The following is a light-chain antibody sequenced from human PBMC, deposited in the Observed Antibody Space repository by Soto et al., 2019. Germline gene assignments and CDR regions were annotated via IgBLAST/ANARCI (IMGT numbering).Light chain of an antibody. CDR3: QQYDSSPKT. CDR1: QSVSSSY. J-gene: IGKJ1*01. Sequence: EIVLTHSPGTLSLPPGERATLSCRASQSVSSSYLAWYQQKPGQAPRLLIYGASSRATGIPDRFSGSGSGTDFTLTISRLEPEDFAVYYCQQYDSSPKTFGQGTKVDIK. V-gene: IGKV3-20*01. CDR2: GAS.